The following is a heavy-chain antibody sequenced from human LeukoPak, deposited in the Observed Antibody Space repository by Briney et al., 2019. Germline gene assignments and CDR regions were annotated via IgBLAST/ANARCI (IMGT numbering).Heavy chain of an antibody. CDR3: AKEPLASGSGYYGEGGERDAFDI. Sequence: PGGSLRLSCAASGFTFSSYAMSWVRQAPGKGLEGVSAISGSGGSTYYADSVKGRFTISRDNSKNTLYLQMNSLRAEDTAVYYCAKEPLASGSGYYGEGGERDAFDIWGQGTMVTVSS. CDR2: ISGSGGST. J-gene: IGHJ3*02. D-gene: IGHD3-22*01. CDR1: GFTFSSYA. V-gene: IGHV3-23*01.